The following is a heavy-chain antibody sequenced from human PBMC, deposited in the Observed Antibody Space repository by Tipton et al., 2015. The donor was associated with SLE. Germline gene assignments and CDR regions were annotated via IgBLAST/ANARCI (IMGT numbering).Heavy chain of an antibody. CDR2: IYPDDSDT. CDR1: GYSFTNYW. CDR3: ASLAPPLSSRHNWFDP. D-gene: IGHD3-16*02. J-gene: IGHJ5*02. V-gene: IGHV5-51*03. Sequence: LVQSGAEVKKPGESLKISCKGSGYSFTNYWIAWVRQMPGKGLEWMGVIYPDDSDTRYSPSFQGQVTISADKSISSAYLQWSSLKASDTAIYYCASLAPPLSSRHNWFDPWGQGTLVTVSS.